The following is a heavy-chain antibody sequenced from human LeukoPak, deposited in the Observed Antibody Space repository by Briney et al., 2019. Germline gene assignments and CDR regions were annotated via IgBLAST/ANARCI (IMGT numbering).Heavy chain of an antibody. J-gene: IGHJ4*02. CDR3: ARVPPAYGGGLDY. V-gene: IGHV3-64*02. CDR2: ISSNGGST. D-gene: IGHD4-23*01. Sequence: GGSLRLSCVASGFPFSSYAMHWVRQAPGKGLEYVSAISSNGGSTFYADPVKGRFNISRDNSKNTLYLQMGSLRGEDMAVYYCARVPPAYGGGLDYWGQGTLVTVSS. CDR1: GFPFSSYA.